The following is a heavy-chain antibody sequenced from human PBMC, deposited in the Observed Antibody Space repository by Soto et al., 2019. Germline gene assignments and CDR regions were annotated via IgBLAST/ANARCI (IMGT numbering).Heavy chain of an antibody. CDR1: GGTFSSYT. J-gene: IGHJ3*02. Sequence: SVKVSCKASGGTFSSYTISWVRQAPGQGLEWMGRIIPILGIANYAQKFQGRVTITADKSTSTAYMELSSLRSEDTAVYYCAREYYYGSGSHDAFDIWGQGTMVTVSS. V-gene: IGHV1-69*04. CDR2: IIPILGIA. D-gene: IGHD3-10*01. CDR3: AREYYYGSGSHDAFDI.